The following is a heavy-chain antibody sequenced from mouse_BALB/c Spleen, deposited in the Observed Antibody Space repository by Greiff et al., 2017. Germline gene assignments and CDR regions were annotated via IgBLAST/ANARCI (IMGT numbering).Heavy chain of an antibody. CDR1: GYSITSDYA. J-gene: IGHJ4*01. CDR3: ARWLLPAYYAMDY. D-gene: IGHD2-3*01. CDR2: ISYSGST. V-gene: IGHV3-2*02. Sequence: VQLQQSGPGLVKPSQSLSLTCTVTGYSITSDYAWNWIRQFPGNKLEWMGYISYSGSTSYNPSLKSRISITRDTSKNQFFLQLNSVTTEDTATYYCARWLLPAYYAMDYWGQGTSVTVSS.